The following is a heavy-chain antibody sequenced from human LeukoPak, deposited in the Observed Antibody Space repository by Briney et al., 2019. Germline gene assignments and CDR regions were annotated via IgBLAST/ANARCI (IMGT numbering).Heavy chain of an antibody. J-gene: IGHJ4*02. D-gene: IGHD3-22*01. CDR2: IIPIFGTA. CDR1: GGTFSSYA. Sequence: SVKVSCKASGGTFSSYAISWVRQAPGQGLEWMGRIIPIFGTANYAQKFQGRVTITTDESTSTAYMKLSSLRSEDTAVYYCARERNPGGLYYASSGFDYWGQGTLVTVSS. V-gene: IGHV1-69*05. CDR3: ARERNPGGLYYASSGFDY.